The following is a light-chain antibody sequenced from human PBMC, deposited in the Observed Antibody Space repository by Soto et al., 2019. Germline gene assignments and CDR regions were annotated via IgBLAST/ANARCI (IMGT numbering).Light chain of an antibody. V-gene: IGKV1-39*01. CDR2: AAS. CDR1: QGISTY. J-gene: IGKJ1*01. CDR3: QQSYSTTWT. Sequence: DIQMTQPPSSLSASVGDRVTITCRASQGISTYLNWYQKKPGKAPKLLIYAASSLQSGVPSRFSGSGSETDFTLTISSLQPEDFATYSCQQSYSTTWTFGQGTKVDIK.